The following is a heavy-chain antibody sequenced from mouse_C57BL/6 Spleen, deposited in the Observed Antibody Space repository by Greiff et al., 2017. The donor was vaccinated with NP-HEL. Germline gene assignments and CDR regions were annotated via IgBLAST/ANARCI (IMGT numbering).Heavy chain of an antibody. J-gene: IGHJ1*03. CDR3: ERGGGNYDFDV. D-gene: IGHD2-1*01. V-gene: IGHV1-50*01. Sequence: QVPLQQPGAELVKPGASVKLSCKASGYTFPSYWMPWVTQRPGQGLEWFGEIDPSDSYSHYYQKFKGKPTLTVETSSSTAYMQRRSLTSEDFAVYDFERGGGNYDFDVWGTGTTVTVSS. CDR1: GYTFPSYW. CDR2: IDPSDSYS.